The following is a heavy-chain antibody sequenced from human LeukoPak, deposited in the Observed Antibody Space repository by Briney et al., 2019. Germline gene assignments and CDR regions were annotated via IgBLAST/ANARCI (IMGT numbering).Heavy chain of an antibody. J-gene: IGHJ4*02. CDR1: GGSISSYY. D-gene: IGHD5-12*01. Sequence: SETLSLTCTVSGGSISSYYWSWIRQPPGKALEWIGYIYYSGSTNYNPSLKSRVTISVDTSKNQFSLKLSSVTAADTAVYYCARHGYSGYEAFDYWGQGTLVTVSS. CDR2: IYYSGST. CDR3: ARHGYSGYEAFDY. V-gene: IGHV4-59*08.